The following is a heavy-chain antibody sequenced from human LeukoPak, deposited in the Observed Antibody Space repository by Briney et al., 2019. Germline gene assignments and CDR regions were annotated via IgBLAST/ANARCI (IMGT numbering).Heavy chain of an antibody. J-gene: IGHJ4*02. V-gene: IGHV3-7*05. CDR2: INQNAREK. Sequence: PGGSLRLSCSASGFXFSNYWISWVRQAPGKGLEWVANINQNAREKYYVDSVKGRFTISRDNAKNSLSLQMNSLRAEDTALYYCARDKSYGDSEDYWGQGTLVTVSS. D-gene: IGHD4-17*01. CDR1: GFXFSNYW. CDR3: ARDKSYGDSEDY.